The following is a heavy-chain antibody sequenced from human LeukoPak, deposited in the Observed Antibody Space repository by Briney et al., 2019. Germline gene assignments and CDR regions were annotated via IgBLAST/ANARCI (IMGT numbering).Heavy chain of an antibody. J-gene: IGHJ4*02. V-gene: IGHV3-33*08. Sequence: PGRSLRLSCAASGFTFSSYGMHWVRQAPGKGLEWMAVIWYDGSNKYYADSVKGRFTISRDNSKNTLYLQMNSLRAEDTAVYYCARATAMVPKHYFDYWGQGTLVTVSS. CDR1: GFTFSSYG. CDR2: IWYDGSNK. CDR3: ARATAMVPKHYFDY. D-gene: IGHD5-18*01.